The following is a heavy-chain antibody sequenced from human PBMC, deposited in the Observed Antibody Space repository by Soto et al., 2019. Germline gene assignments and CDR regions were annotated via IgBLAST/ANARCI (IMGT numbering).Heavy chain of an antibody. CDR1: GFTFSSDV. Sequence: GGSLRLSCAASGFTFSSDVMSWVRQAPGKGLEWVSAISGSGSGTYYADSVKGRFTISRDNSKNTLYVQMNSLRAEDTAVYYCVKGRSGYDFDYWGQGTLVTVSS. CDR3: VKGRSGYDFDY. D-gene: IGHD5-12*01. V-gene: IGHV3-23*01. J-gene: IGHJ4*02. CDR2: ISGSGSGT.